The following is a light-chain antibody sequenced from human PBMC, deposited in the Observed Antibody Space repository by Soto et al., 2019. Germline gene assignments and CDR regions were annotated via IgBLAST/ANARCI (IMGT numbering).Light chain of an antibody. V-gene: IGKV3-20*01. CDR1: QSVSSSY. CDR3: EQYGSSSWT. J-gene: IGKJ1*01. Sequence: EIVLTQSPGTLSLSPGERATLSCRASQSVSSSYLAWYQQKPGQAPRLLIYGASSRATGISDRFSGSGSGTDFTLTISRLEPEDFAVYYCEQYGSSSWTFGQGIKVGIK. CDR2: GAS.